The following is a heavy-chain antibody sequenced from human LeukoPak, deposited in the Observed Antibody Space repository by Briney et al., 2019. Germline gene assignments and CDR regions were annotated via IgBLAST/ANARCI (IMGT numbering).Heavy chain of an antibody. CDR1: GGSLSSYY. CDR3: ARGFVVVVAATHTPRLFDY. V-gene: IGHV4-59*01. Sequence: SETLSLTCTVSGGSLSSYYWSWIRQPPGKGLEWIGYIYYSGSTNYNPSLKSRVTISVDTSKNQFSLKLSSVTAADTAVYYCARGFVVVVAATHTPRLFDYWGQGTLVTVSS. J-gene: IGHJ4*02. CDR2: IYYSGST. D-gene: IGHD2-15*01.